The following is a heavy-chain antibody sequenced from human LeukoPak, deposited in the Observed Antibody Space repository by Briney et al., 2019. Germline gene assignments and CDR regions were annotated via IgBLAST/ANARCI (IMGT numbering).Heavy chain of an antibody. D-gene: IGHD1-26*01. CDR1: GFTVGSNY. V-gene: IGHV3-53*01. Sequence: GGSLRLSCAASGFTVGSNYMNWVRQAPGKGLEWISVIYSGGNTYYADSVKGRFTISRDNSKNTVYLQMNSLRAEDTAVYFCVRDRRGSGNYYQGHYFDYWGQGTLVTVSS. CDR2: IYSGGNT. CDR3: VRDRRGSGNYYQGHYFDY. J-gene: IGHJ4*02.